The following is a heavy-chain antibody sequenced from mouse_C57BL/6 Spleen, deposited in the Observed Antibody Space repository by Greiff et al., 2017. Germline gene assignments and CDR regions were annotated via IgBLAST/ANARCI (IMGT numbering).Heavy chain of an antibody. CDR1: GYTFTSYW. CDR3: ARGSNSLDY. CDR2: IDPSDSYT. J-gene: IGHJ2*01. D-gene: IGHD2-5*01. V-gene: IGHV1-69*01. Sequence: QVQLKQPGAELVMPGASVKLSCKASGYTFTSYWMHWVKQRPGQGLEWIGEIDPSDSYTNYNQKFKGKSTLTVDKSSSTAYMQLSSLTSEDSAVYYCARGSNSLDYWGQGTTRTVSS.